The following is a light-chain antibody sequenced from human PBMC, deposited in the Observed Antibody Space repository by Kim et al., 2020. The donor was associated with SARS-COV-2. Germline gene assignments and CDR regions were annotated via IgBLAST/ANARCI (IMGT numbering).Light chain of an antibody. CDR3: QQGYSTPYT. CDR1: QSISSY. Sequence: DIQMTQSPSSLSASLGDRVTITCRASQSISSYLNWYQQKPGKAPKLLIYTASNLQSGVPSRFSGSGSGTDFTLTISSLQPEDFATYYCQQGYSTPYTFGQGTKLEI. V-gene: IGKV1-39*01. J-gene: IGKJ2*01. CDR2: TAS.